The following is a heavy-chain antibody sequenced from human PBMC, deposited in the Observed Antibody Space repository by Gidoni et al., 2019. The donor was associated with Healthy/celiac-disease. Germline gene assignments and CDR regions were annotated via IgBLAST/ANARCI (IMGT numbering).Heavy chain of an antibody. CDR1: VFIFSSYG. CDR3: V. Sequence: QVQLVESGGGVVQPGRSLRLSCAASVFIFSSYGMHWVRQAPGKGLEWVTVIWYDGSNEYYADFVKGRFTISRDNSKNTAVYYCARDFGYSGYDLRGVWGQGTTVTVSS. CDR2: IWYDGSNE. J-gene: IGHJ6*02. D-gene: IGHD5-12*01. V-gene: IGHV3-33*01.